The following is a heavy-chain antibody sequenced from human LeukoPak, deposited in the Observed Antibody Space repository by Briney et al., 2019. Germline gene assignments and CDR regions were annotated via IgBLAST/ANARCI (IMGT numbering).Heavy chain of an antibody. J-gene: IGHJ4*02. CDR3: ARVIDFTPKDYFDY. CDR2: IYYSGST. V-gene: IGHV4-59*01. CDR1: GGSISGYY. Sequence: SETLSLTCTVSGGSISGYYWSWIRQPPGKGLEWIGYIYYSGSTNYNPSLKSRVTISVDTSKNQFSLKLSSVTAADTAVYYCARVIDFTPKDYFDYWGQGTLVTVSS. D-gene: IGHD3-3*01.